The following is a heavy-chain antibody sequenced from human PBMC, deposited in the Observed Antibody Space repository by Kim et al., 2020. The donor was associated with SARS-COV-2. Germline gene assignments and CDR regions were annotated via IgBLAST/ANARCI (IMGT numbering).Heavy chain of an antibody. CDR2: ISYDGSNK. J-gene: IGHJ3*02. CDR3: AREGSGSYPGRFDI. V-gene: IGHV3-33*05. D-gene: IGHD3-10*01. Sequence: GGSLRLSCAASGFTFSSYGMHWVRQAPGKGLEWVAVISYDGSNKYYADSVKGRFTISRDNSKNTLYLQMNSLRGEDTAVYYCAREGSGSYPGRFDIWGQG. CDR1: GFTFSSYG.